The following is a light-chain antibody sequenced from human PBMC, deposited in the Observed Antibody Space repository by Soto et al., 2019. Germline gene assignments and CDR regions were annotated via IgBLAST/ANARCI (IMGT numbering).Light chain of an antibody. CDR3: QQYGRWYT. Sequence: EIVLTQSPGTLSLSPGGRATLSCRASQSVTNDYLAWYQQKPGQAPRLLISGASSRATGIPDRFSGSGSGTDFTLTISRLEPEDFAMYYCQQYGRWYTFGQGTKLEIK. V-gene: IGKV3-20*01. CDR1: QSVTNDY. J-gene: IGKJ2*01. CDR2: GAS.